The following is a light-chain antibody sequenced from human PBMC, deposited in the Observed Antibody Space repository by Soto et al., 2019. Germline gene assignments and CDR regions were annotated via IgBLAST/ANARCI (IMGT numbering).Light chain of an antibody. CDR1: SSNIGAGYD. V-gene: IGLV1-40*01. J-gene: IGLJ2*01. CDR2: GNS. CDR3: HSYDSGLGV. Sequence: QSVLTQPPSVSGAPGQRVTISRTGSSSNIGAGYDVHWYQQLPGTAPKLLIYGNSNRPSGVPDRFSGSKSGTSASLAITGLLAEDEADYYCHSYDSGLGVFGGGTKLTVL.